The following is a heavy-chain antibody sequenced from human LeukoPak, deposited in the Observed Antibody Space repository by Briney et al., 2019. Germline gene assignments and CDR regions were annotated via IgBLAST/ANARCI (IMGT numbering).Heavy chain of an antibody. J-gene: IGHJ4*02. Sequence: GGSLRLSCTASGFTFCDYAMSWLRQAPGKGLEWVSFIRSKAFGETTEYAASVKGRFTISRDDSESIAYLQMNSLKTEDTAVYYCTRGSDTIFGVARDGFDYWGQGTLVTVSS. CDR3: TRGSDTIFGVARDGFDY. D-gene: IGHD3-3*01. CDR2: IRSKAFGETT. CDR1: GFTFCDYA. V-gene: IGHV3-49*03.